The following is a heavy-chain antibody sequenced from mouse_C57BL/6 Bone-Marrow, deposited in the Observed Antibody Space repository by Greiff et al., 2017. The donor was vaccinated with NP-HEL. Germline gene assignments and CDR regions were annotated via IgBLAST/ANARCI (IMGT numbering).Heavy chain of an antibody. V-gene: IGHV5-4*03. CDR1: GFTFSSYA. D-gene: IGHD1-1*01. J-gene: IGHJ2*01. Sequence: EVKLVESGGGLVKPGGSLKLSCAASGFTFSSYAMSWVRQTPEKRLEWVATISDGGSYTFYPDNVKGRFTISRDNANNNLYLQMGHLKYENTAMYYCARVFITTVVATYEYVDDWGQGTTLTVSS. CDR3: ARVFITTVVATYEYVDD. CDR2: ISDGGSYT.